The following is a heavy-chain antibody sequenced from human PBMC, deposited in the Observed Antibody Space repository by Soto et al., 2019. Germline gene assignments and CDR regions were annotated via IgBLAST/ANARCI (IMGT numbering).Heavy chain of an antibody. J-gene: IGHJ6*03. Sequence: GASVKVSCKASGYTFTRYDINWGGQATGHGLEWMGCMNSNSGNTGYAQKLQGRVTMTWNTSISTAYMELSSLRSEDTAVYYCARGASLWDYYMDVWGKGTTVTVSS. CDR3: ARGASLWDYYMDV. CDR2: MNSNSGNT. V-gene: IGHV1-8*01. CDR1: GYTFTRYD. D-gene: IGHD3-10*01.